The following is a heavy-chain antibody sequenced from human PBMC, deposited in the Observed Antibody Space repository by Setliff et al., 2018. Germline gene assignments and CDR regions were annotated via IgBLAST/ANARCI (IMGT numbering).Heavy chain of an antibody. CDR2: IYAIRST. V-gene: IGHV4-61*02. D-gene: IGHD6-6*01. Sequence: SETLSLTCIVSGGSISSATSYWNWVRQPAGKELEWIGRIYAIRSTNYNPSLKSRVTISLDTSNNQFSLKLSSVTAADTAVFYCARGYAARVGFGNWFDPWGQGTLVTVSS. J-gene: IGHJ5*02. CDR3: ARGYAARVGFGNWFDP. CDR1: GGSISSATSY.